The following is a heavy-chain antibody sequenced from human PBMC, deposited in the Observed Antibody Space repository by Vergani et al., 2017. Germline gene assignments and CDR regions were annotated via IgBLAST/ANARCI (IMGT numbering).Heavy chain of an antibody. V-gene: IGHV7-4-1*02. J-gene: IGHJ5*02. CDR2: INTNTGNT. D-gene: IGHD2-2*01. Sequence: QVQLVQSGSELNKPGASVKVSCKASGYTFTNYAMNWVRQAPGQGLEWMGWINTNTGNTTYAQGFTGRFVFSLDTSVSTAYLQISSLKSEDTAVYYCAREGRTVVVPAAPGDWFDPWGQGTLVTVSS. CDR3: AREGRTVVVPAAPGDWFDP. CDR1: GYTFTNYA.